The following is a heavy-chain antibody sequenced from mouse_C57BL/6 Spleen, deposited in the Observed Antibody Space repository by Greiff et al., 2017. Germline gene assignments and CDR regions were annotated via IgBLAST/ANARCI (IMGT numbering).Heavy chain of an antibody. CDR2: IYPGGGYT. J-gene: IGHJ2*01. CDR1: GYTFTNYW. V-gene: IGHV1-63*01. Sequence: VQLQQPGAELVRPGTSVKMSCKASGYTFTNYWIGWAKQRPGHGLEWIGDIYPGGGYTNYNEKFKGKATLTADKSSSTAYMQFSSLTSEDSAIYYCARWGSTMFTTLDCGGQGATLTVSS. CDR3: ARWGSTMFTTLDC. D-gene: IGHD2-2*01.